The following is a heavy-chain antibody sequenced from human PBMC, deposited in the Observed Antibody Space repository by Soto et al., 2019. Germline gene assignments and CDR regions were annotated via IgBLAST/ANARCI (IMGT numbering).Heavy chain of an antibody. CDR2: IWYDGSNK. V-gene: IGHV3-33*01. J-gene: IGHJ5*02. CDR3: ARDSGSRLATENWFDP. CDR1: GFTFSSYG. D-gene: IGHD3-10*01. Sequence: GGSLRLSCAASGFTFSSYGMHWVRQAPGKGLEWVAVIWYDGSNKYYADSVKGRFTISRDNSKNTLYLQMNSLRAEDTAVYYCARDSGSRLATENWFDPWGQGTLVTVSS.